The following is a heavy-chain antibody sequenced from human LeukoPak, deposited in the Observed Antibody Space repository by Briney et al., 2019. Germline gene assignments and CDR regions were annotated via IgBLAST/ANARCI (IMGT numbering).Heavy chain of an antibody. CDR1: GFTFSSYS. Sequence: GGSLRLSCEASGFTFSSYSMSWVRQAPGKGLEWVSAISGSGGSTYYADSVKGRFTISRDNSKNTLYLQMNSLRAEDTAVYYCAKDLRLEHYYYYYMDVWGKGTTVTVSS. V-gene: IGHV3-23*01. CDR3: AKDLRLEHYYYYYMDV. CDR2: ISGSGGST. J-gene: IGHJ6*03. D-gene: IGHD3-16*01.